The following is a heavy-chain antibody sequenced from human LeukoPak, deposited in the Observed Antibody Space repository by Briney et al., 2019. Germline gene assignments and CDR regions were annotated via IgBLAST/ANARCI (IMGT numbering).Heavy chain of an antibody. CDR2: IDWDDDK. CDR1: GFSLSTRGMC. V-gene: IGHV2-70*11. CDR3: ARSPSGLDCSGGSCYSIFGY. Sequence: SGPALVKPTQTLTLTCTFSGFSLSTRGMCVNWIRQPPGKALEWLARIDWDDDKYYRTSLKTRPTISKDTSKNQVVLSMTNMYPVDTATYYCARSPSGLDCSGGSCYSIFGYWGQGSRVTVSS. J-gene: IGHJ4*02. D-gene: IGHD2-15*01.